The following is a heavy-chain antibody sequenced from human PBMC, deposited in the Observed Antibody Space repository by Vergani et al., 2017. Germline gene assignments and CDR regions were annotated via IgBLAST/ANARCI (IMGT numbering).Heavy chain of an antibody. V-gene: IGHV1-2*02. CDR2: INPNSGGT. Sequence: QVQLVQSGAEVKKPGASVKVSCKASGYTFTSYGISWVRQAPGQGLEWMGWINPNSGGTNYAQKFQGRVTMTRDTSISTAYMELSRLRSDDTAVYYCARGTPPLRFLEWLLYSWGQGTLVTVSS. CDR3: ARGTPPLRFLEWLLYS. D-gene: IGHD3-3*01. J-gene: IGHJ4*02. CDR1: GYTFTSYG.